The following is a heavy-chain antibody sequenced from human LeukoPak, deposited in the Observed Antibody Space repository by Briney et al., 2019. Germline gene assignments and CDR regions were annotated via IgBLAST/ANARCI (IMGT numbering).Heavy chain of an antibody. CDR3: ARGVEPLAANTLAY. CDR1: GFTVITNY. CDR2: LYSDGNT. D-gene: IGHD1-14*01. J-gene: IGHJ4*02. Sequence: PGGSLRLSCAVSGFTVITNYMTWVSQAPGKGLEWGSVLYSDGNTKYADSVQGRFTMSRDNSKNTLYLEMNSLSPDDTAVYYCARGVEPLAANTLAYWGQGTLVTVSS. V-gene: IGHV3-53*01.